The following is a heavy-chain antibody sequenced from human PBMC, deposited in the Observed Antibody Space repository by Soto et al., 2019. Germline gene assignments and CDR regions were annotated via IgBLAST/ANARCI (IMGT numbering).Heavy chain of an antibody. Sequence: QVQLQESGPGLVKPSETLSLTCIVSGGSVSSGSYYWSWIRQPPGKGLEWIGFIYYTGRTSYNPPIKSRVTISVDSSNNQFPLKLSSVTAADTAVYFCATMSSSGYPLDYWGRGTLVTVSS. CDR1: GGSVSSGSYY. V-gene: IGHV4-61*01. J-gene: IGHJ4*02. CDR3: ATMSSSGYPLDY. D-gene: IGHD3-22*01. CDR2: IYYTGRT.